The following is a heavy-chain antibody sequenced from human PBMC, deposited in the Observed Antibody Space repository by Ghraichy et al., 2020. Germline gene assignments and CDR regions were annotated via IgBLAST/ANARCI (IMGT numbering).Heavy chain of an antibody. V-gene: IGHV1-69*13. CDR3: ARVPLPIAAAGIDEFDY. Sequence: SVKVSCKASGGTFSSYAISWVRQAPGQGLEWMGGIIPIFGTANYAQKFQGRVTITADESTSTAYMELSSLRSEDTAVYYCARVPLPIAAAGIDEFDYWGQGTLVTVSS. CDR1: GGTFSSYA. D-gene: IGHD6-13*01. J-gene: IGHJ4*02. CDR2: IIPIFGTA.